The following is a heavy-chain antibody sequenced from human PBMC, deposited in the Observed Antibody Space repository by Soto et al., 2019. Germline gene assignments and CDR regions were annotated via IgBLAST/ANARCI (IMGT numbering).Heavy chain of an antibody. CDR1: GGSISSYY. CDR3: ARQATGSSSGWFDP. D-gene: IGHD6-6*01. CDR2: IYYSGST. Sequence: PSETLSLTCTVSGGSISSYYWSWIRQPPGKGLEWIGSIYYSGSTYYNPSLKSRVTISVDTSKNQFSLKLSSVTAADTAVYYCARQATGSSSGWFDPWGQGTLVTVSS. J-gene: IGHJ5*02. V-gene: IGHV4-59*05.